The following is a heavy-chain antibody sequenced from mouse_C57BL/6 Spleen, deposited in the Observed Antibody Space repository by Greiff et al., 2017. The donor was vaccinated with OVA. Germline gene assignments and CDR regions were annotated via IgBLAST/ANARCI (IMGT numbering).Heavy chain of an antibody. Sequence: QVQLKESGPGLVAPSQSLSITCTVSGFSLTSYGVHWVRQPPGKGLEWLVVIWSDGSTTYNSALKSRLSISKDNSKSQVSLKMNSLQTDDTAMYYCARHYYGSSYWYFDVWGTGTTVTVSS. D-gene: IGHD1-1*01. CDR2: IWSDGST. J-gene: IGHJ1*03. V-gene: IGHV2-6-1*01. CDR1: GFSLTSYG. CDR3: ARHYYGSSYWYFDV.